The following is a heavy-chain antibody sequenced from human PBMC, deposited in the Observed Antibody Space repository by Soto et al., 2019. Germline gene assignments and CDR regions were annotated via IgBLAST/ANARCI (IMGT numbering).Heavy chain of an antibody. CDR1: GFTFSSYA. V-gene: IGHV3-30-3*01. D-gene: IGHD1-26*01. J-gene: IGHJ4*02. CDR3: ARDRGGSYYESWY. Sequence: QVQLVESGGGVDQPGRSLRLSCASSGFTFSSYAMHWVRQAPGKGLEWVAVISYDGSNKYYADSVKGRFTISRDNSKNTLYLQMNSLRAEDTAVYYCARDRGGSYYESWYWGQGTLVTVSS. CDR2: ISYDGSNK.